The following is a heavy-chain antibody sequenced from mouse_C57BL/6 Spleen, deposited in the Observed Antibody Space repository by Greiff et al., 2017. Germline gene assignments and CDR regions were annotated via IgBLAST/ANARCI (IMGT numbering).Heavy chain of an antibody. Sequence: EVKLEESGGGLVKPGGSLKLSCAASGFTFSDYGLHWVRQDPEKGLEWVAYISSGSSTNSYADTVKGRFTISSDNANNTLFLQMTRLRSEDTAMYYCASGGLCWDVYFDYWGQGTTLTVSS. CDR1: GFTFSDYG. CDR2: ISSGSSTN. V-gene: IGHV5-17*01. D-gene: IGHD4-1*01. J-gene: IGHJ2*01. CDR3: ASGGLCWDVYFDY.